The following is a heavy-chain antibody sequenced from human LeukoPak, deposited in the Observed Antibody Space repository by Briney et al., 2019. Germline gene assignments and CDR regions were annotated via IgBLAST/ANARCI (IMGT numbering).Heavy chain of an antibody. CDR1: GFTFSSYW. D-gene: IGHD3-10*01. CDR2: IKQDGSEK. J-gene: IGHJ4*02. Sequence: GGSLRLSCAASGFTFSSYWMSWVRQAPGEGLEWVANIKQDGSEKYYVDSVKGRFTISRDNAKNSLYLQMNSLRAEDTAVYYCARDPPNYYGSGSYDYWGQGTLVTVSS. V-gene: IGHV3-7*01. CDR3: ARDPPNYYGSGSYDY.